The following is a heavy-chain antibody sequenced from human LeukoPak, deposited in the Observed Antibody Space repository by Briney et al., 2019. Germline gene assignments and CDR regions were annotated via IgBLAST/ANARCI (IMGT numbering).Heavy chain of an antibody. Sequence: SETLSLTCTVSGGSISSYYWSWIRQPPGKGLEWIVYIYYSGSTNYNPSLKSRVNISVDTSKNQFSLKLSSVTAADTAVYYCARDGLGYCSSTSCYHNCFDPWGQGTLVTVSS. J-gene: IGHJ5*02. D-gene: IGHD2-2*01. CDR3: ARDGLGYCSSTSCYHNCFDP. V-gene: IGHV4-59*01. CDR1: GGSISSYY. CDR2: IYYSGST.